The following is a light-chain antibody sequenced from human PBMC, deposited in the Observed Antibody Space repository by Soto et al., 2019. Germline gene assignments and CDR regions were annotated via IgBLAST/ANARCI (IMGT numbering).Light chain of an antibody. CDR1: QSVRSSY. CDR2: GAS. V-gene: IGKV3-20*01. J-gene: IGKJ1*01. CDR3: QLYGSSLWT. Sequence: EIVLTQSPGTLSLSPGERATLSCRASQSVRSSYLAWYRQQPGQAPRLLIYGASTRATGIPDRFSGSGAGTDFTLTISRLEPEDFAVYYCQLYGSSLWTFGQGTKVDFK.